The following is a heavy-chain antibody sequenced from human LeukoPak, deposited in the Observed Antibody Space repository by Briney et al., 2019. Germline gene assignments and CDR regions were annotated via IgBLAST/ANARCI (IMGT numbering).Heavy chain of an antibody. CDR3: AKLVVPAALYYYYYMDV. CDR1: GFTVSSNF. D-gene: IGHD2-2*01. V-gene: IGHV3-66*04. CDR2: IYSDGST. J-gene: IGHJ6*03. Sequence: GGSLRLSCAASGFTVSSNFMTWVRQAPGKGLEWVSVIYSDGSTYYADSVKGRFTISRDNSKNTLYLQMNSLRAEDTAVYYCAKLVVPAALYYYYYMDVWGKGTTVTVSS.